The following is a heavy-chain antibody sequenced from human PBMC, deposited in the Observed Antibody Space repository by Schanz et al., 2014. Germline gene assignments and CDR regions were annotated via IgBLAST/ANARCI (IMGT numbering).Heavy chain of an antibody. Sequence: QVQLQESGPGLVKPSQTLSLTCTVSGGSIRSGTYYWSWIRQPAGKALEWVGRVFPNGITNYNPSLKSRFTISLDTSNTRFALTLTSLTAADTAVYYCARDTTWRLDLWGRGTLVTVSS. CDR2: VFPNGIT. CDR1: GGSIRSGTYY. V-gene: IGHV4-61*02. J-gene: IGHJ2*01. D-gene: IGHD1-1*01. CDR3: ARDTTWRLDL.